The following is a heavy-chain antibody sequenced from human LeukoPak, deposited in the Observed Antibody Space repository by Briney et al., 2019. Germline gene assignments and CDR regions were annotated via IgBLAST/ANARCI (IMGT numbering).Heavy chain of an antibody. D-gene: IGHD2/OR15-2a*01. CDR3: AKEKRGDYLLDY. V-gene: IGHV3-23*01. J-gene: IGHJ4*02. CDR2: ISASGVTA. CDR1: GFTFSNYA. Sequence: GGSLRLSCAASGFTFSNYAMSWVRQAPGKGLEWVSAISASGVTAHYADSVKGRFTISRDNSKNTLYLQMNSLRAEDTAVYYCAKEKRGDYLLDYWGQGTLVTVSS.